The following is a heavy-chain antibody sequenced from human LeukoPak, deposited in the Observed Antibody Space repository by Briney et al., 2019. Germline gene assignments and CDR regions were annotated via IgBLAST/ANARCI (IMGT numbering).Heavy chain of an antibody. CDR2: INTNTENP. CDR1: GYTFTSYA. Sequence: ASVKVSCKASGYTFTSYAMHWVRQARGQGLEGMGLINTNTENPTNAQSLTGRFVFSLDTSVSTAYQQISSLKAEDTAVYYCARDWPGTTIYYYYGMDVWGQGTTVTVSS. D-gene: IGHD1-1*01. J-gene: IGHJ6*02. CDR3: ARDWPGTTIYYYYGMDV. V-gene: IGHV7-4-1*02.